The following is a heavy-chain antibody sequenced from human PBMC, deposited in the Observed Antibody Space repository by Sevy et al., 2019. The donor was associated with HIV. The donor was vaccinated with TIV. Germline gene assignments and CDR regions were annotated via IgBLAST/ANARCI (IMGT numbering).Heavy chain of an antibody. CDR2: IIPIFGTA. CDR3: GYGSGNEKNLDNRKPNAHTAGNNYYYYYYMDV. V-gene: IGHV1-69*06. Sequence: ASVKVSCKASGGTFSSYAISWVRQAPGQGLEWMGGIIPIFGTANYAQKFQGRVTITADKSTSTAYMELSSLRSGDTAVYYCGYGSGNEKNLDNRKPNAHTAGNNYYYYYYMDVWGKGTTVTVSS. D-gene: IGHD3-10*01. J-gene: IGHJ6*03. CDR1: GGTFSSYA.